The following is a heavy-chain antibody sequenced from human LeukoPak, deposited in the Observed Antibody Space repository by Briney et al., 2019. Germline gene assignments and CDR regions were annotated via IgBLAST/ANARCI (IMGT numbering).Heavy chain of an antibody. J-gene: IGHJ5*02. V-gene: IGHV1-18*01. CDR3: AKVGFGIASPDNWFDP. CDR1: GYTFTSYG. Sequence: GASVKVSCKASGYTFTSYGISWVRQAPGQGLEWMGWISAYNGNTNYAQKLQGRVTMTTDTSTSTAYMELSSLRSEDTAVYYCAKVGFGIASPDNWFDPWGQGTLVTVSS. D-gene: IGHD6-13*01. CDR2: ISAYNGNT.